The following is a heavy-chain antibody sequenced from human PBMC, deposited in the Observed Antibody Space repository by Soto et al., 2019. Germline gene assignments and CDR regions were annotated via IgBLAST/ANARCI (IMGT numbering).Heavy chain of an antibody. Sequence: QVQLVQSGAEVKKPGSSVKVSCKASGGTFSSYAISWVRQAPGQGLEWMGGIIPIFGTANYAQKFQGRVTITADESTSTVYMELIRLRSADTAVYYCASGRWYSSSWYLTLEYWGQGTLVTVSS. J-gene: IGHJ4*02. CDR3: ASGRWYSSSWYLTLEY. D-gene: IGHD6-13*01. CDR2: IIPIFGTA. CDR1: GGTFSSYA. V-gene: IGHV1-69*01.